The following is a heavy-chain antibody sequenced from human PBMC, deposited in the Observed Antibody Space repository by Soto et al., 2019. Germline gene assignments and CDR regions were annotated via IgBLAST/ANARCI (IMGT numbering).Heavy chain of an antibody. Sequence: QVQLQESGPGLVKPSETLSLTCAVSGDSISSYYCMWIRQPPGKGLESIGYLYYGRSANYNPSLKSRVTLSVDPSTNQFSLTLSSMTAADTAVYYCALRSMAVVPEYWGQGTLVTVSS. CDR3: ALRSMAVVPEY. D-gene: IGHD3-22*01. V-gene: IGHV4-59*01. CDR2: LYYGRSA. CDR1: GDSISSYY. J-gene: IGHJ4*02.